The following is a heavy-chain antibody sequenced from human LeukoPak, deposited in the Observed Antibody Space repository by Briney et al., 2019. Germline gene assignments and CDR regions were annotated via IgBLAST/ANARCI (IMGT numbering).Heavy chain of an antibody. CDR3: AMTLSECSSSPAI. CDR1: GGSISSRNW. CDR2: IYHSGST. V-gene: IGHV4-4*02. Sequence: SETLSLTCAVSGGSISSRNWWSWVRQPPGKGLEWIGEIYHSGSTNYNPSLQSRVSISVDKSKNQFSLKLTSVTAADTAMYYCAMTLSECSSSPAIWGQGTLVTVSS. J-gene: IGHJ4*02. D-gene: IGHD6-13*01.